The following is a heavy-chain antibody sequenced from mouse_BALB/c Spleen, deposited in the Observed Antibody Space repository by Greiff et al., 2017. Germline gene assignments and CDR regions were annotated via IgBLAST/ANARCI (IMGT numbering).Heavy chain of an antibody. J-gene: IGHJ4*01. CDR3: ARDQGWLLWAMDY. CDR2: ISDGGSYT. Sequence: EVQLVESGGGLVKPGGSLKLSCAASGFTFSDYYMYWVRQTPEKRLEWVATISDGGSYTYYPDSVKGRFTISRDNAKNNLYLQMSSLKSEDTAMYYCARDQGWLLWAMDYWGQGTSVTVSS. CDR1: GFTFSDYY. V-gene: IGHV5-4*02. D-gene: IGHD2-3*01.